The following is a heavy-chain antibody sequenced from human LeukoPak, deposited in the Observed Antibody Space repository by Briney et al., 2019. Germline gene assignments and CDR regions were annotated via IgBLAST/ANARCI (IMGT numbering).Heavy chain of an antibody. CDR2: ISASAGNT. D-gene: IGHD4-17*01. Sequence: GGSLRLSCAASGFTFSSYAMSWVRQAPGKGLEWVSTISASAGNTYYAGSVRGRVAISRDNSRDTVYLQMNSLRAEDTAVYYCAKDYGDDGAFDIWGQGTMVTVSS. J-gene: IGHJ3*02. CDR1: GFTFSSYA. V-gene: IGHV3-23*01. CDR3: AKDYGDDGAFDI.